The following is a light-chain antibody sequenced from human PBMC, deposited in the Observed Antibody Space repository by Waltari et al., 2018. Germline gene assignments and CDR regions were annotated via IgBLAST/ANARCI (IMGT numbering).Light chain of an antibody. J-gene: IGLJ3*02. CDR1: STDIGDYNL. Sequence: QSVLTQPASVSGSPGQSITISCTGTSTDIGDYNLVSWYQQYPGKAPKVMIYQVNKRPSQTSKRFSGSKSRNTASLTISVLQAEEEADYYGCSYADSRTWVFGGGTKMTVL. CDR2: QVN. CDR3: CSYADSRTWV. V-gene: IGLV2-23*02.